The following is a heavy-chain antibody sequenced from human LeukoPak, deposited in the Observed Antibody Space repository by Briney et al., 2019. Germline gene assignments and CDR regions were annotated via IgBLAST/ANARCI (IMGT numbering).Heavy chain of an antibody. CDR1: GGPISSYY. J-gene: IGHJ4*02. CDR2: IHSTGST. CDR3: ARQIASAGTAGFDF. Sequence: SETLSLTCTVSGGPISSYYWSWIRQPAGKGLEWIGRIHSTGSTSYNPSLKSRVTMSVDTSKNKFSLRLRSVTAGDTAVYYCARQIASAGTAGFDFWGQGALVTVSS. D-gene: IGHD6-13*01. V-gene: IGHV4-4*07.